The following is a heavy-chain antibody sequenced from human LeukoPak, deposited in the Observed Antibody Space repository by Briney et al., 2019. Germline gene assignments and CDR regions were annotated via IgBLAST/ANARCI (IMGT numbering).Heavy chain of an antibody. D-gene: IGHD5-18*01. V-gene: IGHV3-21*04. J-gene: IGHJ4*02. CDR2: ISSSSSYI. CDR1: GFTFSSYS. Sequence: GGSLRLSCAASGFTFSSYSMNWVRQAPGKGLEWVSSISSSSSYIYYADSVKGRFTISRDNAKNSLYLQMNSLRAEDTAVYYCAKMVDSYGTFDYWGQGTLVTVSS. CDR3: AKMVDSYGTFDY.